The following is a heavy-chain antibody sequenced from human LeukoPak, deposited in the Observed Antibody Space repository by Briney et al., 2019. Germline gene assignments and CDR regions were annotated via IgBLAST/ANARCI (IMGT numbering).Heavy chain of an antibody. CDR2: IAYDGSHK. D-gene: IGHD1-26*01. J-gene: IGHJ4*02. CDR3: ATNLGAIVGLGSFDF. CDR1: GLVFSDYG. V-gene: IGHV3-30*03. Sequence: PGGSLRLSCAASGLVFSDYGMHWVRQAPGKGLEWVAVIAYDGSHKYYIDSVKGRFTISRENSKNTLHLHMNSLRPEDTAVYYCATNLGAIVGLGSFDFWGQGTLVIVSS.